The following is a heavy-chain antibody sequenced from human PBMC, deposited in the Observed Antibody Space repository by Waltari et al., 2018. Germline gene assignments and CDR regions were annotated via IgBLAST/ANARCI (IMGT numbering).Heavy chain of an antibody. J-gene: IGHJ5*02. Sequence: QLQLQESGPGLVKPSETLSLTCPVSGGSISSSSYYWGWIRPPPGKGLEWIGSIYYSGTTYYNPSLKSRFTISGDTSKNPCSLNLCSVTAADTAVDYGARVEGWFDPWGPGTLVTVSS. CDR3: ARVEGWFDP. CDR2: IYYSGTT. CDR1: GGSISSSSYY. V-gene: IGHV4-39*07.